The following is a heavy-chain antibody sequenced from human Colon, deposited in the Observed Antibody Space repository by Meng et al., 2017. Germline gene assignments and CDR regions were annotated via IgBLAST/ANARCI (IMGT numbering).Heavy chain of an antibody. CDR3: ATESFAA. Sequence: VRLVESGGAVVQPGGSLRLSCVVSGFTLKNNYIHWVRQDPVRGLEWVAILYSGRITYYADSVKGRFTISRDDSKNTVHLQMNSLTVDDTALYYCATESFAAWGQGTLVTVSS. CDR1: GFTLKNNY. CDR2: LYSGRIT. V-gene: IGHV3-66*02. D-gene: IGHD3-16*02. J-gene: IGHJ5*02.